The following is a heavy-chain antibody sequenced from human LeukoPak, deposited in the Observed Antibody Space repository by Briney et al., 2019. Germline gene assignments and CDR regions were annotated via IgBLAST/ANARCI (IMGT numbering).Heavy chain of an antibody. V-gene: IGHV3-30*03. CDR2: ISYDGSNK. CDR1: GFTFSSYG. J-gene: IGHJ4*02. Sequence: GRSLRLSCAASGFTFSSYGMHWVRQAPGKGLEWVAVISYDGSNKYYADSVKGRFTISRDNSKNTLYLQMNSLRAEDTAVYYCARDERDGYNGHFDYWGQGTLVTVSS. D-gene: IGHD5-24*01. CDR3: ARDERDGYNGHFDY.